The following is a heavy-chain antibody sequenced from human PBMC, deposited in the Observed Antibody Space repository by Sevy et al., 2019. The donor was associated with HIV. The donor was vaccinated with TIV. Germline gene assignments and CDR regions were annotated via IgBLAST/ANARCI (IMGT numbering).Heavy chain of an antibody. D-gene: IGHD6-13*01. Sequence: GGSLRISCAASGFTFSSYGMHWVRQAPGKGLEWVAVISYDGSNKYYADSVKGRFTISRDNSKNTLYLQMNSLRAEDMAVYYCAKEPPAAAGTLDYWGQGTLVTVSS. V-gene: IGHV3-30*18. J-gene: IGHJ4*02. CDR2: ISYDGSNK. CDR3: AKEPPAAAGTLDY. CDR1: GFTFSSYG.